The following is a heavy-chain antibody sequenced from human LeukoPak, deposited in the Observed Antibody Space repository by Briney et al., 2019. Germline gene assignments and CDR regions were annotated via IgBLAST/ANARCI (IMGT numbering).Heavy chain of an antibody. Sequence: SETLSLTCAVSGYSISSGYYWGWIRQPPGKGLEWIGSIYHGGSTYYNPSLRSRVTISVDTSKNQFSLKLSSVTAADAAVYYCARIGYYYDSTGYSHDAFDIWGQGTMVTVSS. CDR2: IYHGGST. D-gene: IGHD3-22*01. CDR1: GYSISSGYY. J-gene: IGHJ3*02. CDR3: ARIGYYYDSTGYSHDAFDI. V-gene: IGHV4-38-2*01.